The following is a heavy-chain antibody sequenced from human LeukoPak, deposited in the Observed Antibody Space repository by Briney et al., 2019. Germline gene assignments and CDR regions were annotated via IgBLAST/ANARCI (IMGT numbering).Heavy chain of an antibody. D-gene: IGHD3-22*01. Sequence: ARGSLRLSCAASGFTFSSYALTWVRQSPGKGLEWVSSVIGSGDSTYYADSVKGRFTISRDNSKNTLYLQMSSLRAEDTAVYYCAKPPSSYYYFDYWGQGTLVTVSS. J-gene: IGHJ4*02. CDR3: AKPPSSYYYFDY. CDR2: VIGSGDST. V-gene: IGHV3-23*01. CDR1: GFTFSSYA.